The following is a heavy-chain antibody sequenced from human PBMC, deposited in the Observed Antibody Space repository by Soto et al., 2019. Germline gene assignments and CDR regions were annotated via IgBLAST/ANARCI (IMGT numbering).Heavy chain of an antibody. J-gene: IGHJ5*02. Sequence: SETLSLTCTVSGGSISSYYWSWIRQPPGKGLEWIGYIYYSGSTNYNPSLKSRVTISVDTSKNQFSLKLSSVTAADTAVYYCAREQLYYGSGSYSDWFDPWGQGTLVTVSS. V-gene: IGHV4-59*01. CDR1: GGSISSYY. CDR3: AREQLYYGSGSYSDWFDP. D-gene: IGHD3-10*01. CDR2: IYYSGST.